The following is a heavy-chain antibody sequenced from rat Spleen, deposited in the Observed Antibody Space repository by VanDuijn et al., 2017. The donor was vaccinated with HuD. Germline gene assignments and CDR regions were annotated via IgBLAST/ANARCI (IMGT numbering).Heavy chain of an antibody. J-gene: IGHJ2*01. CDR2: ISTGGGGT. D-gene: IGHD1-6*01. Sequence: EVQLVESGGGLVQPGRSLKLSCAATGFTFSNYYMAWVRQAPTKGLEWVAYISTGGGGTYYRDSVKGRFSISRDNSKSTLYLQMDSLRSEDTATYYCSTAGSGLDYYYAGGFDYWGQGVMVTVSS. V-gene: IGHV5-27*01. CDR1: GFTFSNYY. CDR3: STAGSGLDYYYAGGFDY.